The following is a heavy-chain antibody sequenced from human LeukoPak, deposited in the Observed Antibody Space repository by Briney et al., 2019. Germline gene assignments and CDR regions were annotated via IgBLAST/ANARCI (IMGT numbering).Heavy chain of an antibody. J-gene: IGHJ4*02. V-gene: IGHV4-4*07. D-gene: IGHD5-12*01. CDR3: ARDASQVDNFFDY. Sequence: PSETLSLTCTVSGGSISSYFRSWIRQPAGKGLEWIGRIYTSGSTDYNPSLKSRVTLSVDTSKNQFSLKLSSVTAADTAVYYCARDASQVDNFFDYWGQGTLVTVSS. CDR2: IYTSGST. CDR1: GGSISSYF.